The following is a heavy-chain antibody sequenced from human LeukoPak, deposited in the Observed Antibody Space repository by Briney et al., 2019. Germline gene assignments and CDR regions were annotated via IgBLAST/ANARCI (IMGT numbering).Heavy chain of an antibody. J-gene: IGHJ4*02. V-gene: IGHV3-30*02. D-gene: IGHD1-1*01. CDR3: AKDRGDWKYFDY. CDR1: GFTFSSFA. CDR2: IRYDGSTK. Sequence: GGSLRLSCAASGFTFSSFAMQWVRQAPGKGPEWVAFIRYDGSTKYYADSVKGRFTISRDNYKNTLYLQINSLRGEATAVYYCAKDRGDWKYFDYWGQGTLVTVSS.